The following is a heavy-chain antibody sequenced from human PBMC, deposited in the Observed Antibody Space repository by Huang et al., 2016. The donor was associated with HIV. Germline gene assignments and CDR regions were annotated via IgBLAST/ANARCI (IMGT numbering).Heavy chain of an antibody. D-gene: IGHD2-2*01. Sequence: QVQLQQWGAGLLKPSETLSLTCAVYGGSFSGYYWSWIRQPPGKGLEWIGEINQSGGTNYNPSLKSRVTISVDTSKNQFSLKLNSVTAADTAVYYCARGRGCSSTSCYVMYYYYYFHMDVWGKGTTVTVSS. CDR3: ARGRGCSSTSCYVMYYYYYFHMDV. CDR1: GGSFSGYY. CDR2: INQSGGT. V-gene: IGHV4-34*01. J-gene: IGHJ6*03.